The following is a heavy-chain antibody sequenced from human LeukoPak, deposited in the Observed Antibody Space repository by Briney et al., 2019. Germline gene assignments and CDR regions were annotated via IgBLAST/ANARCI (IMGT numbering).Heavy chain of an antibody. Sequence: GGSLRLSCAASGFTVSSNYMSWVRQAPGKGLEWVSVLYNGVNTDYADSVRGRFTISRDNSKNTLYLQMNSLRAEDTAVYYCAKGSYSSGEWGQGTLVTVSS. CDR2: LYNGVNT. J-gene: IGHJ4*02. D-gene: IGHD6-19*01. CDR3: AKGSYSSGE. CDR1: GFTVSSNY. V-gene: IGHV3-53*01.